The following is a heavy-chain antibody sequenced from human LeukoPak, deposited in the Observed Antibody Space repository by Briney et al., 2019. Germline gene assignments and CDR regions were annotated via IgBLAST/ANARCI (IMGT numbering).Heavy chain of an antibody. CDR2: IKQDGSEK. D-gene: IGHD3-10*01. CDR3: ARVRYYGSGNYVDYFDY. CDR1: GFTFSSYW. Sequence: PGGSLRLSCAASGFTFSSYWMSWVRQAPGKGLEWVANIKQDGSEKYYVDSVKGRFTISRDNAKNSLYLQMNSQRAEDTAVYHCARVRYYGSGNYVDYFDYWGQGTLVTVSS. V-gene: IGHV3-7*01. J-gene: IGHJ4*02.